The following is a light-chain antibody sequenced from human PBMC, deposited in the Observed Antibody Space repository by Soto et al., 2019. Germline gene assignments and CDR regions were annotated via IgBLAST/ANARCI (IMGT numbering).Light chain of an antibody. J-gene: IGKJ1*01. CDR3: QQYNNWPPWT. CDR2: GAS. CDR1: KSISDT. Sequence: ESVLTQSPCTLSVSPGVRASLSFRASKSISDTLASYQQKHGQAPRLLIYGASTRATGIPARFSGSGSGTEFTLTISSMQSEDFAVYYCQQYNNWPPWTFGQGTKVDI. V-gene: IGKV3-15*01.